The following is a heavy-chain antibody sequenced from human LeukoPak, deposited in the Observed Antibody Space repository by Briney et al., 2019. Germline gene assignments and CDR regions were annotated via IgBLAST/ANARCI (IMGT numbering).Heavy chain of an antibody. Sequence: GASVKVSCKASGCTFSSYGISWVRQAPGQGLEWLGYISAYNGNTNYAQKAQGRITMTTDTSTSTAYMEMRSLRSDDTAVYYCARDCSGSSCYWIHWGQGTLVTVSS. J-gene: IGHJ4*02. CDR1: GCTFSSYG. D-gene: IGHD2-15*01. CDR3: ARDCSGSSCYWIH. CDR2: ISAYNGNT. V-gene: IGHV1-18*01.